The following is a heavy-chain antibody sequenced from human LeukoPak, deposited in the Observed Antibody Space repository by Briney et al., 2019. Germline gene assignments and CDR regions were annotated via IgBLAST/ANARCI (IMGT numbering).Heavy chain of an antibody. CDR2: ISGYNGNT. CDR1: GYAFTTYN. V-gene: IGHV1-18*01. J-gene: IGHJ4*02. D-gene: IGHD3-22*01. Sequence: GASVKVSCKASGYAFTTYNINWVRQAPGQGLEWMGWISGYNGNTKHAQKVQGRVTMTTDTSTSTVYMELRSLRSDDTAVYYCARGLPPRRNSDSSGYYSYYFDYWGQGSLVTVSS. CDR3: ARGLPPRRNSDSSGYYSYYFDY.